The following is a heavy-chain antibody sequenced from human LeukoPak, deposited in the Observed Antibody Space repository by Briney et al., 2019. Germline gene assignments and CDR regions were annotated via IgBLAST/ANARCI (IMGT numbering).Heavy chain of an antibody. CDR3: AKSRGGTCYYYGMDV. D-gene: IGHD3-10*01. CDR2: INAGGGAT. CDR1: GFTFSSYA. Sequence: GGSLRLSCAASGFTFSSYAMSWVRQAPGKGLEWVSSINAGGGATYYADSVKGRFTISRDNSKNTLHLQLNSLRAEDTALYYCAKSRGGTCYYYGMDVWGQGTTVTVSS. J-gene: IGHJ6*02. V-gene: IGHV3-23*01.